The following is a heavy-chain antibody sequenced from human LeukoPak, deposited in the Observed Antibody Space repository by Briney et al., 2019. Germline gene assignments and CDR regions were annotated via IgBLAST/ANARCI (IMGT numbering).Heavy chain of an antibody. CDR1: GXSFNTYS. J-gene: IGHJ3*02. CDR3: TSRYCTTTICYSFDN. Sequence: GGSLRLSCAASGXSFNTYSMNWVRQAPGKGLEWVSSINSDSGHMLYADSVKGRFSISRDNAKSSLYLQMNSLRVEDTAVYYCTSRYCTTTICYSFDNWGQGTMVAVSS. CDR2: INSDSGHM. V-gene: IGHV3-21*01. D-gene: IGHD2-2*01.